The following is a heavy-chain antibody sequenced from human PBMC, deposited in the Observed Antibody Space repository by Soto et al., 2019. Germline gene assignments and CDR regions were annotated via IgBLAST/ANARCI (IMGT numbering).Heavy chain of an antibody. CDR2: INSDGSST. CDR1: GFTFSSYW. CDR3: ARALRRASVTTIAAFYYYYYVDV. Sequence: GGSLRLSCAASGFTFSSYWMHWVRQAPGKGLVWVSRINSDGSSTSYADSVKGRFTISRDNAKNTLYLQMNSLRAEDTAVYYCARALRRASVTTIAAFYYYYYVDVWGKGTTVTVSS. J-gene: IGHJ6*03. D-gene: IGHD4-17*01. V-gene: IGHV3-74*01.